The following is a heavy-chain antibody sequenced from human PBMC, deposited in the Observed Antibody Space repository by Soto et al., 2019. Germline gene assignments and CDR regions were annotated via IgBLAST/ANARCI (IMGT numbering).Heavy chain of an antibody. D-gene: IGHD2-2*01. J-gene: IGHJ5*02. Sequence: ESQSLTCSVYGASFRGYYWSWIRQPPGKGLEWIGEINHSGSTNYNPSLKSRVTISVDTSKNQFSLKLSSVTAADTAVYYCERGRYCSSTSCHRRSWFDPWGQGALVTVYS. CDR3: ERGRYCSSTSCHRRSWFDP. CDR1: GASFRGYY. V-gene: IGHV4-34*01. CDR2: INHSGST.